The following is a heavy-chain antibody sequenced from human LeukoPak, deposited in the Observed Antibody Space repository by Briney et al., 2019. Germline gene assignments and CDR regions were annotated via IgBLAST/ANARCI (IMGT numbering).Heavy chain of an antibody. Sequence: SETLSLTCTVSGGSISDYYWSWIRQSPGKGLEWIGYIHYRGSPNYNSSLRTRVTISVDTSRNQFSLNLNSVTAADTAIYYCARARQQLVQRTSDYWGQGALVTVSS. D-gene: IGHD6-13*01. V-gene: IGHV4-59*01. CDR2: IHYRGSP. CDR3: ARARQQLVQRTSDY. CDR1: GGSISDYY. J-gene: IGHJ4*02.